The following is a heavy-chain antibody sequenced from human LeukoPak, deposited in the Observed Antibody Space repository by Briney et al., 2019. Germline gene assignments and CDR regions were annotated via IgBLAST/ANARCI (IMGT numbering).Heavy chain of an antibody. Sequence: SETLSLTCTVSGDSIGSYYWSWIRQPPGKGLEWIGYIYYSGSTNYNPSLKSRVTISVDTSKNQFSLRLSSVTAADTAVYYCARRLVVTAKFNDAFDIWGQGTMVTVSS. D-gene: IGHD2-21*02. CDR1: GDSIGSYY. CDR2: IYYSGST. V-gene: IGHV4-59*08. CDR3: ARRLVVTAKFNDAFDI. J-gene: IGHJ3*02.